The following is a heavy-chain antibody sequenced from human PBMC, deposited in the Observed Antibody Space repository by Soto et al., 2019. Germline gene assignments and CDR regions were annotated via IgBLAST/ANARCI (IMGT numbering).Heavy chain of an antibody. CDR3: AKRYGSGFATRGWFDP. V-gene: IGHV3-23*01. Sequence: GGSLRLSCAASGFTFSSYAMSWVRQAPGKGLEWVSAISGSGGSTYYADSVKGRFTISRDNSKNTLYLQMNSLRAEDTAVYYCAKRYGSGFATRGWFDPWGQGTLVTVSS. CDR2: ISGSGGST. CDR1: GFTFSSYA. J-gene: IGHJ5*02. D-gene: IGHD3-10*01.